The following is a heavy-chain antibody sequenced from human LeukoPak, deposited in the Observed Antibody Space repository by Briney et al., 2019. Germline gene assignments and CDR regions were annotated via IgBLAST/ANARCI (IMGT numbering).Heavy chain of an antibody. V-gene: IGHV4-34*01. CDR1: GGSISGYY. D-gene: IGHD3-3*01. CDR2: INHSGST. Sequence: SETLSLTCTVSGGSISGYYWSWIRQPPGKGLEWIGEINHSGSTNYNPSLKSRVTISVDTSKNQFSLKLSSVTAADTAVYYCARGPSYVTIFGVVTPMTFDIWGQGTMVTVSS. J-gene: IGHJ3*02. CDR3: ARGPSYVTIFGVVTPMTFDI.